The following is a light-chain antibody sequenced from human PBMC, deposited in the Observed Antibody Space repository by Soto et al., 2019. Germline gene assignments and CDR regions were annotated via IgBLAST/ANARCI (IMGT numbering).Light chain of an antibody. CDR3: CSYAGGSNV. V-gene: IGLV2-23*03. CDR1: SSDVGSYKF. Sequence: QSVLTQPAPVSGSPGQSITISCTGTSSDVGSYKFVSWYQQYPGKAPKLMIYEGSKRPSGVSDRFSGSKSGNTASLTISGLQAEDEADYFCCSYAGGSNVFGTGTKLTVL. J-gene: IGLJ1*01. CDR2: EGS.